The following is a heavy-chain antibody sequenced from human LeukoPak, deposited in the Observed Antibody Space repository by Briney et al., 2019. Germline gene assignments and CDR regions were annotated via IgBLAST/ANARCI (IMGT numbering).Heavy chain of an antibody. V-gene: IGHV3-30-3*01. Sequence: GGSLRLSCAASGFTFSIYAMHWVRQAPGKGLEWVALISYDETYIYYADSVKGRFTISRDNSKNTLYLQMNSLRAEDTAVYYCAKEGVATYYYGSGSPNWFDPWGQGTLVTVSS. CDR3: AKEGVATYYYGSGSPNWFDP. J-gene: IGHJ5*02. CDR2: ISYDETYI. CDR1: GFTFSIYA. D-gene: IGHD3-10*01.